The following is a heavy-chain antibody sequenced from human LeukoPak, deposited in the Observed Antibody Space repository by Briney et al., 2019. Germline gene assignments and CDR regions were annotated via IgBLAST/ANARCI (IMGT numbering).Heavy chain of an antibody. V-gene: IGHV1-2*02. CDR1: GYTFTGYY. CDR2: INPNSGGK. Sequence: ASVKVSCKASGYTFTGYYMHWVPQAPGQGLEWMGWINPNSGGKNYAQKVQGRVTMTRDTSISTAYMELSRLRSDDTAVYYCARDRGIVAPDAFDIWGQGTMVTVSS. CDR3: ARDRGIVAPDAFDI. D-gene: IGHD3-22*01. J-gene: IGHJ3*02.